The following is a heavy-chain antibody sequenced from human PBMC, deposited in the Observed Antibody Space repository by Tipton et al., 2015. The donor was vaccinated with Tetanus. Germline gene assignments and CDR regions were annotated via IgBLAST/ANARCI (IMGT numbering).Heavy chain of an antibody. Sequence: QLVQSGGGLIQPGGSLRLSCVASGFIVSSHYMSWVRQAPGKGLEWVSVMYSGGDTYYVDSVKGRFSISRDNAKNTLYLQMNSLRVEDTAVYYCVRDGGSSGWLAHWGQGTLVTVSS. CDR1: GFIVSSHY. D-gene: IGHD6-19*01. J-gene: IGHJ5*02. CDR3: VRDGGSSGWLAH. CDR2: MYSGGDT. V-gene: IGHV3-53*01.